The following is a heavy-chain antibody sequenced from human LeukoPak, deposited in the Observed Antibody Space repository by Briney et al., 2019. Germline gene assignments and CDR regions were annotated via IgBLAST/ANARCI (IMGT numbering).Heavy chain of an antibody. CDR2: IRYDGSNK. CDR3: ARDSRYGYSNDY. V-gene: IGHV3-30*02. CDR1: GFTFSSYG. D-gene: IGHD5-18*01. J-gene: IGHJ4*02. Sequence: PGGSLRLSCAASGFTFSSYGMHWVRQAPGKGLEWVAFIRYDGSNKYYADSVKGQFTISRDNAKNSLYLQMNSLRAEDTAVYYCARDSRYGYSNDYWGXGTLVTVSS.